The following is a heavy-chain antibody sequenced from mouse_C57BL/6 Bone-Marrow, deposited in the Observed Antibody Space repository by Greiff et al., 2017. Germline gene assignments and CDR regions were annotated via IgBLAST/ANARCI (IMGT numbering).Heavy chain of an antibody. CDR1: GFSFNTYA. J-gene: IGHJ2*01. D-gene: IGHD1-1*01. CDR2: IRSKSNNYAT. CDR3: VRQNYGSSSVFDY. Sequence: EVMLVESGGGLVQPKGSLKLSCAASGFSFNTYAMNWVRQAPGKGLEWVARIRSKSNNYATYYADSVKDRFTISRDDSESMLYLQMNNLKTEDTAMYYCVRQNYGSSSVFDYWGQGTTLTVSS. V-gene: IGHV10-1*01.